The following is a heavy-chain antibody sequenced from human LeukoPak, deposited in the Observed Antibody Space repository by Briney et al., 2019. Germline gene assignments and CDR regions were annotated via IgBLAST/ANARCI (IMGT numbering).Heavy chain of an antibody. J-gene: IGHJ4*02. V-gene: IGHV3-11*03. CDR2: ISSSSSYT. Sequence: AGGSLRLSCAASGFTFSDYYMSWIRQAPGKGLEWVSYISSSSSYTNYADSVKGRFTISRDNAKNSLYLQMNSLRAEDTVVYYCVRLLWFGELALNYFDYWGQGTLVTVSS. D-gene: IGHD3-10*01. CDR3: VRLLWFGELALNYFDY. CDR1: GFTFSDYY.